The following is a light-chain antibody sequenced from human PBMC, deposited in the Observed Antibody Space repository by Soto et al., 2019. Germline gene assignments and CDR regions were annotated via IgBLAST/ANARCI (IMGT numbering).Light chain of an antibody. CDR1: QSVSTN. J-gene: IGKJ1*01. V-gene: IGKV3-15*01. CDR3: QHYHDWPPRT. CDR2: GAS. Sequence: EIVMTQSPATLSGSPVERVTLSCRASQSVSTNVAWYQQKPGQAPRLLLYGASTRATGLPARFSGSGSGTEFTLTISSLQSEDFAVYYCQHYHDWPPRTFGQGTKVDIK.